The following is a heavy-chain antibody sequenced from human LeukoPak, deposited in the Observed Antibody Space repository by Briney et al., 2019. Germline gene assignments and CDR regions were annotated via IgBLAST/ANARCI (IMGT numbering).Heavy chain of an antibody. D-gene: IGHD3-10*01. CDR1: GYTFTVYY. Sequence: GASVTVSCKASGYTFTVYYMHWVRQAPGQGLEWMGWINPNSGGTNYAQKFQGRVTMTRDTSISTAYMELSRLRSDDTAVYYCARDPGWFGELFVDYWGQGTLVTVSS. V-gene: IGHV1-2*02. CDR2: INPNSGGT. CDR3: ARDPGWFGELFVDY. J-gene: IGHJ4*02.